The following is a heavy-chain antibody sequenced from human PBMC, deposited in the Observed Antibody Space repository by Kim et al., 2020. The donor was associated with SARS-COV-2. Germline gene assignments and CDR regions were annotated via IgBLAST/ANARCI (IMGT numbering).Heavy chain of an antibody. V-gene: IGHV1-69*13. CDR1: GGTFSSYA. CDR2: IIPIFGTA. D-gene: IGHD3-10*01. J-gene: IGHJ4*02. Sequence: SVKVSCKASGGTFSSYAISWVRQAPGQGLEWMGGIIPIFGTANFAQKFQGRVTITADESTSTAYMELSSLRSEDTAVYYCARDRDAMVRGAAYYFDYWGQGTLVTVSS. CDR3: ARDRDAMVRGAAYYFDY.